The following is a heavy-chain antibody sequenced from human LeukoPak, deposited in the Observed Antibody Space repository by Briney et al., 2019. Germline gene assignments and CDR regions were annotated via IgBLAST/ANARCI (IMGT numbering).Heavy chain of an antibody. V-gene: IGHV4-59*08. D-gene: IGHD4-4*01. Sequence: PSETLSLTCTVSGGSTTNYYWSWIRQSPGKGLEWIGYIYHSGHTMSNPSLKSRVSLSLDTSNNQFSLKLSSVTAADTAVYYCARHPFQYPFDHWGQGTVVSVSS. J-gene: IGHJ5*02. CDR1: GGSTTNYY. CDR3: ARHPFQYPFDH. CDR2: IYHSGHT.